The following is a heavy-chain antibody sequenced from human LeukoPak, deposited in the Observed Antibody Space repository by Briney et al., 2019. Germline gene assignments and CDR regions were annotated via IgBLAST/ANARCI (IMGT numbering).Heavy chain of an antibody. D-gene: IGHD4-17*01. Sequence: GGSLRLSCSASGFTFSSYAMHWVRQAPGKGLEYVSAISSNGGSTYYADSVKGRFTISRDNSKNTLYLQMSSLRAEDTAVFYCVKSPTVTTFDYWGQGTLVTVSS. V-gene: IGHV3-64D*09. CDR1: GFTFSSYA. CDR2: ISSNGGST. CDR3: VKSPTVTTFDY. J-gene: IGHJ4*02.